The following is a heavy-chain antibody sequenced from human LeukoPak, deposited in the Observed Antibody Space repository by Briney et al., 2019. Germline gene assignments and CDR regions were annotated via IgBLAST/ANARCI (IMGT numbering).Heavy chain of an antibody. CDR1: GGTFTSYA. D-gene: IGHD5-24*01. CDR3: AGGGFGYNLDYYYYMDV. J-gene: IGHJ6*03. Sequence: SVKVSCKASGGTFTSYAIRWVRQAPGQGLEWMGGINPMFGTADYAQKLQGRVTITANKSTSTAYMELSRLISEDTAVYYFAGGGFGYNLDYYYYMDVWGEGTTVTVSS. V-gene: IGHV1-69*06. CDR2: INPMFGTA.